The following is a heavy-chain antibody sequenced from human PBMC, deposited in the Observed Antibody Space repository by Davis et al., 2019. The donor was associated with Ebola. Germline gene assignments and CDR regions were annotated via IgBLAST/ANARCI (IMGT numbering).Heavy chain of an antibody. V-gene: IGHV1-18*01. Sequence: AASVKVSCKASGYTFTSYGISWVRQAPGQGLEWMGWISAYHGNTNYAQKLQGRVTMTTDTSTSTAYMELRSLRSDDTAVYYCARDLVAYYDSSGYADYWGQGTLVTVSS. CDR1: GYTFTSYG. CDR3: ARDLVAYYDSSGYADY. D-gene: IGHD3-22*01. J-gene: IGHJ4*02. CDR2: ISAYHGNT.